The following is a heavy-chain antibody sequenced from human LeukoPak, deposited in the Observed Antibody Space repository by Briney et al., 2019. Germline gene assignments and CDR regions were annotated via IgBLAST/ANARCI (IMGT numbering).Heavy chain of an antibody. D-gene: IGHD2-15*01. V-gene: IGHV3-33*01. CDR1: GFTFSTYG. CDR2: IRSDGSSE. Sequence: PGRSLRLSCAASGFTFSTYGTHWVRQAPGKGREWVAVIRSDGSSEYYADSVKGRFIISRDNSKNTLYLQMNSLRAEDTAVYYCARYCSGGTCYVGLIWGQGTLVTVSS. J-gene: IGHJ4*02. CDR3: ARYCSGGTCYVGLI.